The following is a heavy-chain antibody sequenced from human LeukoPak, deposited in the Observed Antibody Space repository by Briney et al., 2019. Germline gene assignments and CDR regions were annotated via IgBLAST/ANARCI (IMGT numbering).Heavy chain of an antibody. CDR3: ARDQGDSSSYDFDY. CDR1: GFTFDDYA. J-gene: IGHJ4*02. D-gene: IGHD6-6*01. CDR2: ISWNSGSI. V-gene: IGHV3-9*01. Sequence: GGSLRLSCAASGFTFDDYAMHWVRQAPGKGLEWVSGISWNSGSIGYADSVKGRFTISRDNAKNTLYLQMNSLRVEDTAVYYCARDQGDSSSYDFDYWGQGTLVTVSS.